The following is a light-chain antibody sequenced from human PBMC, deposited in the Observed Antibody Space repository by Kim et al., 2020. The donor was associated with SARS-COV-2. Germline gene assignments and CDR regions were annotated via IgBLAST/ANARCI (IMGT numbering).Light chain of an antibody. V-gene: IGKV2-30*02. CDR1: QSLVHSNGNTY. CDR3: MEGTHWPPFS. CDR2: KVS. J-gene: IGKJ3*01. Sequence: AVLTQSPLSLSVTPGQPASISCRSSQSLVHSNGNTYLNWFHQRPGQSPRRLIFKVSIRDSGVPDRFSGSGSGTDFTLKISRVEADDVVVYYCMEGTHWPPFSFGPGTKVDIK.